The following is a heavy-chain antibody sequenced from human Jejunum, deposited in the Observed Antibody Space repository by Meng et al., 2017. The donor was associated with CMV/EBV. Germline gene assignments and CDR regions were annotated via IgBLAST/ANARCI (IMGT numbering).Heavy chain of an antibody. Sequence: SGFSFNDYAMHWVRQAPGKGLEWVSGIDWKSGSINYADSVKGRFTISRDNAKNSLYLQMDSLRPEDTALYYCVKDNGGDSDALHIWGQGTVVTVSS. CDR1: GFSFNDYA. D-gene: IGHD4-23*01. CDR2: IDWKSGSI. J-gene: IGHJ3*02. CDR3: VKDNGGDSDALHI. V-gene: IGHV3-9*01.